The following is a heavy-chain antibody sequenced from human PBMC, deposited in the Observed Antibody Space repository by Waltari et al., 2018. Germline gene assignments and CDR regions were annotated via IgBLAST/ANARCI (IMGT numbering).Heavy chain of an antibody. CDR1: AVIFSNYA. Sequence: QEQMVESGGGVVQPGGPLSLSCSISAVIFSNYAMNWVRQGPGKGREWLAVISYDGSSQYYADSVKGRFSVSRDSFKNTVDLHRNGLRAEDTAVYYCARAVTGEDAFDMWGQGTMVTVSS. D-gene: IGHD2-21*02. CDR2: ISYDGSSQ. CDR3: ARAVTGEDAFDM. J-gene: IGHJ3*02. V-gene: IGHV3-30-3*01.